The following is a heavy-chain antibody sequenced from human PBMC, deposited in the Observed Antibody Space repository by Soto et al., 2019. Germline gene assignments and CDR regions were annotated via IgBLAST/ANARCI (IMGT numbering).Heavy chain of an antibody. CDR1: GGSISSYY. J-gene: IGHJ5*02. V-gene: IGHV4-4*07. Sequence: ETLSLTCTVSGGSISSYYWSWIRQPAGKGLEWIGRIYTSGSTNYNPSLKSRVTMSVDTSKNQFSLRLISVTAADTAMYFCVRIRYQLPSSVLWLDPWGQGTPVTVS. CDR3: VRIRYQLPSSVLWLDP. D-gene: IGHD3-16*01. CDR2: IYTSGST.